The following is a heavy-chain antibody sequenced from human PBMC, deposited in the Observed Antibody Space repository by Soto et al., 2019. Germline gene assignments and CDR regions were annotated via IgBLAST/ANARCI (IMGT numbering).Heavy chain of an antibody. CDR1: GFTFSSFG. V-gene: IGHV3-21*01. J-gene: IGHJ4*02. D-gene: IGHD3-10*01. Sequence: GGSLRLSCAASGFTFSSFGMNWVRQAPGKGLEWVSSISSRDSGSYVNYADSVKGRFTISRDNPKSSLFLEMNSLRAEDTAVYYCARPSFGDYFFDFWGQGTLVTVSS. CDR2: ISSRDSGSYV. CDR3: ARPSFGDYFFDF.